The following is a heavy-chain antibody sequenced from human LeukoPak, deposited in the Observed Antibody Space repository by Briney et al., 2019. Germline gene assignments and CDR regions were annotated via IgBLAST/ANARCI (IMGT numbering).Heavy chain of an antibody. V-gene: IGHV3-21*04. CDR1: GFTFSSYS. D-gene: IGHD3-22*01. J-gene: IGHJ4*02. CDR2: ISSSSSYI. Sequence: PGGSLRPSCAASGFTFSSYSMNWVRQAPGKGLEWVSSISSSSSYIYYADSVKGRFTISRDNSKNTLYLQMNSLRAEDTAVYYCAKDEPTSPDYYDSSYGGPFDYWGRGTLVTVSS. CDR3: AKDEPTSPDYYDSSYGGPFDY.